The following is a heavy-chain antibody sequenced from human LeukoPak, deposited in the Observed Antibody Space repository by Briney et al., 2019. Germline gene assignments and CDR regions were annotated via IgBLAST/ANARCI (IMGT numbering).Heavy chain of an antibody. CDR2: VHYSGSP. CDR3: ARGQRGQQLVPFSRVYYYYYYMDV. Sequence: SETLSLTCTVSGGSISSYSWSWVRQPPGMGLEWIGYVHYSGSPNYNPSLKSRFTMSVDTSKNQFSLELSSVTAADTAVYYCARGQRGQQLVPFSRVYYYYYYMDVWGKATTVTVSS. D-gene: IGHD6-13*01. V-gene: IGHV4-59*01. CDR1: GGSISSYS. J-gene: IGHJ6*03.